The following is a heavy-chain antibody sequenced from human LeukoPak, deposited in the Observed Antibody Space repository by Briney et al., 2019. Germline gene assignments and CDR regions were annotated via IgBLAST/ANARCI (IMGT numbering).Heavy chain of an antibody. V-gene: IGHV1-18*01. D-gene: IGHD3-3*01. CDR3: ARSGVTIFGVVIMPFDY. J-gene: IGHJ4*02. CDR2: ISAYNGNT. CDR1: GYTFTSYG. Sequence: ASVKVSCKASGYTFTSYGISWVRQAPGQGLEWMGWISAYNGNTNYAQKLQGRVTMTTDTSTNTAYMELRSLRSDDTAVYYCARSGVTIFGVVIMPFDYWGQGTLVTVSS.